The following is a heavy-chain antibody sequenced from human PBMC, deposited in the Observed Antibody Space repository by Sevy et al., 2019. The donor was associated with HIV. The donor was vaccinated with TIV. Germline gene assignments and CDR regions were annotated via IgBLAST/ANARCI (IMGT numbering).Heavy chain of an antibody. Sequence: SETLSLTCTVSGGSFASGTFYWSWVRQPAGKGLEWIGRVYPSGSANYSPSLTSRVTMSVDTSRNQLSLRLSSVTAAVTAVYFGAAGMIAAADNDYAYGLDVWGQGTTVTVSS. CDR3: AAGMIAAADNDYAYGLDV. CDR1: GGSFASGTFY. D-gene: IGHD6-13*01. CDR2: VYPSGSA. J-gene: IGHJ6*02. V-gene: IGHV4-61*02.